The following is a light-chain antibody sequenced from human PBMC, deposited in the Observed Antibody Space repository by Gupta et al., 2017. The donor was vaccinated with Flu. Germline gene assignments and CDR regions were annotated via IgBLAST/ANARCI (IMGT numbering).Light chain of an antibody. CDR3: QQYNTYSHS. CDR1: LSGLDSSNIKNW. V-gene: IGKV4-1*01. Sequence: KSSLSGLDSSNIKNWLAWYQQKRGQPPKLLIYQASSRETGVPSRFNGSGAGSDFTLTITSLQADDVAAYYCQQYNTYSHSFGEGTKLEIK. J-gene: IGKJ2*03. CDR2: QAS.